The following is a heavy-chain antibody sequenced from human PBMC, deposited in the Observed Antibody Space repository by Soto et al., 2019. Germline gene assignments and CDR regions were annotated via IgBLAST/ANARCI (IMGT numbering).Heavy chain of an antibody. CDR3: AKPSNDGYNFGNWFDP. J-gene: IGHJ5*02. CDR1: GFTFSSYA. D-gene: IGHD5-12*01. CDR2: ISGSGGST. Sequence: GGSLRLSCAASGFTFSSYAMSWVRQAPGKGLEWVSAISGSGGSTYYADSVKGRFTISRDNSKNTLYLQMNSLRAEDTAVYYCAKPSNDGYNFGNWFDPWGQGTLVTVSS. V-gene: IGHV3-23*01.